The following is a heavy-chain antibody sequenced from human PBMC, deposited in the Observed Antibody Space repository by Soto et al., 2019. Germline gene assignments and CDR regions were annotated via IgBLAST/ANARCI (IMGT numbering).Heavy chain of an antibody. CDR3: ACSPRIAVAGDSFGY. CDR2: IDPSDSYT. D-gene: IGHD6-19*01. V-gene: IGHV5-10-1*01. CDR1: GYSFTSYW. Sequence: GESLKISCKGSGYSFTSYWISWVRQMPGKGLEWMGRIDPSDSYTNYSPSFQGHVTISADKSISTAYLQWSSLKASDTAMYYCACSPRIAVAGDSFGYWGQGTLVTVSS. J-gene: IGHJ4*02.